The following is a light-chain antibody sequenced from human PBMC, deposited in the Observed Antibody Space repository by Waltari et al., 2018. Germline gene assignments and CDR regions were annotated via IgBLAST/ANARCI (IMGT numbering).Light chain of an antibody. V-gene: IGLV1-51*02. Sequence: QSVLTQPPSVSAAPGQRVTISCSGGSSNIRNNYVSWYRHFPGTAPKLLSYENSERPSGIPGRFSGSKSGTSATLDIPGLQAGDEADYYCGTWDSSLSGAVFGGGTHLTVL. CDR1: SSNIRNNY. J-gene: IGLJ7*01. CDR2: ENS. CDR3: GTWDSSLSGAV.